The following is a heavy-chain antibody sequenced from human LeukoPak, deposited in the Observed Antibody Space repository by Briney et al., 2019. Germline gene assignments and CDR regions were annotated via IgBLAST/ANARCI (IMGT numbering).Heavy chain of an antibody. V-gene: IGHV3-21*01. J-gene: IGHJ6*02. Sequence: GALRLSCAASGFTFSSYSINWVRQTPGKGLEWVSSISSSSYIYYADSLKGRFTISRDNAKNSLYLQMNSLRAEDTAVYYCARTSSENYYAMDVWGQGTTVTVSS. CDR2: ISSSSYI. D-gene: IGHD3-22*01. CDR3: ARTSSENYYAMDV. CDR1: GFTFSSYS.